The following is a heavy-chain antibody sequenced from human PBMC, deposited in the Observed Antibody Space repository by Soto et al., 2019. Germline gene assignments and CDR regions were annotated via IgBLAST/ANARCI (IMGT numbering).Heavy chain of an antibody. CDR2: ISYDGGVT. J-gene: IGHJ4*02. V-gene: IGHV3-30*18. CDR3: AKGRLAYSGSYSVDY. D-gene: IGHD1-26*01. CDR1: GFTFSTYG. Sequence: QLQLVESGEGVVQPGKSLRLSCAASGFTFSTYGMHWVRQAPGKGLEWVALISYDGGVTKYVDSVKGRFTISRDSSTNTLFLQMNSLRAEDTAVYYCAKGRLAYSGSYSVDYWGQGTLVTVSS.